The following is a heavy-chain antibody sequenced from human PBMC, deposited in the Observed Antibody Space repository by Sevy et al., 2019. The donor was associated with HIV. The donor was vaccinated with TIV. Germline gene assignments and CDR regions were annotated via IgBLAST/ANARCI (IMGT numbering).Heavy chain of an antibody. CDR2: VSYDGSTK. Sequence: GGSLRLSCAASGFTFSNYGMHWVRQAPGKGLEWVAVVSYDGSTKYYADFVKGRFTISRDTSKNTVYLQMNTLRTEDTAVFYCAKGSKATDSAFDLWGQGTMVTVSS. J-gene: IGHJ3*01. V-gene: IGHV3-30*18. CDR3: AKGSKATDSAFDL. D-gene: IGHD1-26*01. CDR1: GFTFSNYG.